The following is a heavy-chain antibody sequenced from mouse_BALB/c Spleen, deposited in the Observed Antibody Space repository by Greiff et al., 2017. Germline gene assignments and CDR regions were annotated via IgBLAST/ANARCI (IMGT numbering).Heavy chain of an antibody. J-gene: IGHJ4*01. CDR2: IDPANGNT. D-gene: IGHD2-10*02. Sequence: VQLLQSGAGLVKPGASVKLSCTASGFTFKDNYMHWVQQRPEQGLEWIGRIDPANGNTKSDPKFPGMATLAADTTSNTAYLQSSSLTSEDTSVYYCARYDNYAYSALDYWGQGTSVTVSA. CDR3: ARYDNYAYSALDY. CDR1: GFTFKDNY. V-gene: IGHV14-3*02.